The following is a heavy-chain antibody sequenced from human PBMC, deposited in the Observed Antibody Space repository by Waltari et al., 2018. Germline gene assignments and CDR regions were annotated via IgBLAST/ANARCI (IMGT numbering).Heavy chain of an antibody. J-gene: IGHJ5*02. CDR2: ISYSGDT. D-gene: IGHD2-21*02. CDR3: ARARYFGLLFAWFDP. Sequence: QVQLQESGPGLVKSSETLSLTCTVSGESLSSSDWWTWVRQSPGKGLGWIGEISYSGDTYSHPSLKGRVTSSADRSRNQFSLNLNSVTAADTAVYYCARARYFGLLFAWFDPWGQGTLVTVSS. CDR1: GESLSSSDW. V-gene: IGHV4-4*02.